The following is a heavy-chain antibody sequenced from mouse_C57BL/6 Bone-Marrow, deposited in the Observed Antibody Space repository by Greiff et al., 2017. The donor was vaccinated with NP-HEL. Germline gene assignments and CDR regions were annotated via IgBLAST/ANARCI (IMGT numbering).Heavy chain of an antibody. CDR1: GYTFTSYG. J-gene: IGHJ3*01. V-gene: IGHV1-81*01. CDR2: IYPRSGNT. Sequence: VQLVESGAELARPGASVKLSCKASGYTFTSYGISWVKQRTGQGLEWIGEIYPRSGNTYYNEKFKGKATLTADKSSSTAYMELRSLTSEDSAVYFCAGRQRRLRFAYWGQGTLVTVSA. D-gene: IGHD3-2*02. CDR3: AGRQRRLRFAY.